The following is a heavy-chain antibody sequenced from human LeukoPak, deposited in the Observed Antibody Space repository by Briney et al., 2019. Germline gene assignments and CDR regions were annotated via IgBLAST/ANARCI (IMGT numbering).Heavy chain of an antibody. V-gene: IGHV4-4*02. Sequence: SGTLSLTCAVSGGSISSSNWWNWVRQTPGKGLEWIGEIYHRGNTHYNPSLKSRVTMSVDTSTNQFSLRVNSVTAADTAVYYCARGDVWFGEQFHFDYWGQGTLVTVSS. J-gene: IGHJ4*02. CDR1: GGSISSSNW. CDR3: ARGDVWFGEQFHFDY. D-gene: IGHD3-10*01. CDR2: IYHRGNT.